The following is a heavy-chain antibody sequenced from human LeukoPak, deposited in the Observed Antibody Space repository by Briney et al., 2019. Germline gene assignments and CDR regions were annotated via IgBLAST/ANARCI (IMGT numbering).Heavy chain of an antibody. J-gene: IGHJ4*02. D-gene: IGHD6-19*01. CDR3: ARDFEYSSGWYGY. V-gene: IGHV1-46*03. CDR1: VYTFTSYY. Sequence: ASVKVSCKAAVYTFTSYYMNWVRQAHGQGLEWMGIMSPSGGSTTYAQKFQGRVTMTRDASTSTVYMEQSSLRSEDKAVDYCARDFEYSSGWYGYWGQGTLVTVSS. CDR2: MSPSGGST.